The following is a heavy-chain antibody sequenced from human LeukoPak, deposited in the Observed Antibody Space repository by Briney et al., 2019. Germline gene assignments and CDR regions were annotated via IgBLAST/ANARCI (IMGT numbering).Heavy chain of an antibody. CDR3: TRDRGTYNWFDP. J-gene: IGHJ5*02. V-gene: IGHV3-73*01. CDR1: GFTFSGSA. CDR2: IDKKDNLYAT. Sequence: GRSLRLSCAASGFTFSGSAVHWVRQSSGKGLGWVGHIDKKDNLYATAYAESVKGRFTISRDDSKDTAFLHMDSLKTEDTALYYCTRDRGTYNWFDPWGQGTLVTVSS. D-gene: IGHD2-15*01.